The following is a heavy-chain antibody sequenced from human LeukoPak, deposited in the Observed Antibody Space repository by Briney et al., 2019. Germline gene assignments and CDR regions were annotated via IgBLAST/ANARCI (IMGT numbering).Heavy chain of an antibody. D-gene: IGHD6-13*01. J-gene: IGHJ4*02. CDR1: GGSISSFY. Sequence: SETLSLTCTVSGGSISSFYWSWIRQPPGKGLEWIGYIYYSGSTNYNPSLKSRVTISVDTPKNQFSLKLSSVTAADTAVYYCARYPRGGLAAPPYWGQGTLVTVSS. V-gene: IGHV4-59*01. CDR3: ARYPRGGLAAPPY. CDR2: IYYSGST.